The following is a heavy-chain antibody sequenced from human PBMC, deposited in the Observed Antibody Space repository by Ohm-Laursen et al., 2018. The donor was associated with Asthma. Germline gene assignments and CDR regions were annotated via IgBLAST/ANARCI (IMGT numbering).Heavy chain of an antibody. CDR1: GGSFSGYY. J-gene: IGHJ4*02. Sequence: SDTLSLTCAVYGGSFSGYYWSWIRQPPGKGLEWIGEINHSGSTNYNPSLKSRVTISVGTSKNEFSLRLSSLTAADTAVYYCARDSSEVSWGHHLFDSWGQGTLVTVSS. CDR2: INHSGST. D-gene: IGHD3-16*01. V-gene: IGHV4-34*01. CDR3: ARDSSEVSWGHHLFDS.